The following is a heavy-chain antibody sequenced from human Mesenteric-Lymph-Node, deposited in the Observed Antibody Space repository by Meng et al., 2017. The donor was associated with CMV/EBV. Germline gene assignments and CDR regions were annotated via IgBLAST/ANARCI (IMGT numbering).Heavy chain of an antibody. Sequence: AGSSGSSGSCCWSWSRQPPGKGLEYIGYIYYSGNTNYNPSLKSRVTISVDTSKNQFSLKLSSVTAADTAVYYCASSLGYSSSWYDYWGQGTLVTVSS. CDR2: IYYSGNT. V-gene: IGHV4-61*01. CDR1: GSSGSSGSCC. CDR3: ASSLGYSSSWYDY. D-gene: IGHD6-13*01. J-gene: IGHJ4*02.